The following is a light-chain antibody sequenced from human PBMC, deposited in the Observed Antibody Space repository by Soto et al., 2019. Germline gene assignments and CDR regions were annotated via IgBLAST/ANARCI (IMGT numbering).Light chain of an antibody. Sequence: SYELTQPPSLSVAPGNTATITCGGNNIGNKSVHWYQQRPGQAPMLVMYYDSDRPSGIPERLSGSNFGNTATLTITRVEAGDEADYYCQVWDISSDHVVFGGGTTVTVL. CDR3: QVWDISSDHVV. J-gene: IGLJ2*01. V-gene: IGLV3-21*04. CDR2: YDS. CDR1: NIGNKS.